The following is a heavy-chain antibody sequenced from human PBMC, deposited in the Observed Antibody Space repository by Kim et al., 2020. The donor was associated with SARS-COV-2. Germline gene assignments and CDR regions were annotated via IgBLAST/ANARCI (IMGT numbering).Heavy chain of an antibody. V-gene: IGHV3-30*02. D-gene: IGHD3-10*01. CDR3: VVRGVTDYYGMDV. J-gene: IGHJ6*02. Sequence: ADSVKGRFTIARDTSKNTLYLQMNSLRAEDTAVYYCVVRGVTDYYGMDVWGQGTTVTVSS.